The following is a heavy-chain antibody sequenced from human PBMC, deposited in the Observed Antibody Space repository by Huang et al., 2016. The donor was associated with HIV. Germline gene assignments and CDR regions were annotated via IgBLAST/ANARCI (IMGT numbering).Heavy chain of an antibody. V-gene: IGHV1-24*01. CDR3: ATSTPDVGAGVLRSAFDI. D-gene: IGHD2-15*01. CDR2: FDPEEGET. CDR1: GYTVSELS. Sequence: QVQLVESGAELKKPGASVRVSCKVSGYTVSELSLHWVRQAPENGLEWMGGFDPEEGETIYAQRLQGRVTMTEDTSTDTAYMELSSLRPEDTAVYYCATSTPDVGAGVLRSAFDIWGQGTMVTVSS. J-gene: IGHJ3*02.